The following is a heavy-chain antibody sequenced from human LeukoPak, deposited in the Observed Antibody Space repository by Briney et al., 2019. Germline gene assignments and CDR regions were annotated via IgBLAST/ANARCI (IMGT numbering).Heavy chain of an antibody. CDR3: AKRIAAAGPYFDS. Sequence: TGGSLRLSCAASGFTVSGNYMSWVRQAPGKGLEWVSAISASGGSTYYADSVKGRFTISRDNSKNTLSLQMDSLRAEDTAVYYCAKRIAAAGPYFDSWGQGTLVTVSS. J-gene: IGHJ4*02. D-gene: IGHD6-13*01. V-gene: IGHV3-23*01. CDR2: ISASGGST. CDR1: GFTVSGNY.